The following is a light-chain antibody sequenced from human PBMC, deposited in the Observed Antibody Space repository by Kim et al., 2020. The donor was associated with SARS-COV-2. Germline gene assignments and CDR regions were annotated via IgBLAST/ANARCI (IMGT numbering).Light chain of an antibody. CDR3: QSADSSGTFIV. CDR1: ALPKQY. V-gene: IGLV3-25*03. CDR2: KDS. Sequence: PVQTARITCAGDALPKQYAYWYQQKPGQAPVLVIYKDSERPSGIPERFSGSSSGTTVTLTISGVQAEDEADYYCQSADSSGTFIVFGGGTQLTVL. J-gene: IGLJ3*02.